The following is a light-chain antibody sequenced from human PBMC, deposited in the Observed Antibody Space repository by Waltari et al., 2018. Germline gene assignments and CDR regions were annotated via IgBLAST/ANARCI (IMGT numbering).Light chain of an antibody. J-gene: IGKJ1*01. CDR1: ESVASN. V-gene: IGKV3-15*01. CDR2: HAS. CDR3: QQYNNWPPST. Sequence: EIVLTQSPATLSLSPGERATLSCRASESVASNLAWYQQRPGQAPRLLIFHASTRATGIPAKFSGCGSGTEFTLTISSLQSEDFAVYYCQQYNNWPPSTFGQGTKVEIK.